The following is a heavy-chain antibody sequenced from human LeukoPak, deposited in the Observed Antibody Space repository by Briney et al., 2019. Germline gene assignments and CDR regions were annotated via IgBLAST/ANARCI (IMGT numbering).Heavy chain of an antibody. CDR3: AREDCSGGSCYSNNLYY. D-gene: IGHD2-15*01. CDR1: GFTFSDYY. J-gene: IGHJ4*02. CDR2: ISSSGSTI. V-gene: IGHV3-11*01. Sequence: GGSLRLSCAASGFTFSDYYMSWIRQAPGKGLEWVPYISSSGSTIYYADSVKGRFTISRDNAKNSLYLQMNSLRAEDTAVYYCAREDCSGGSCYSNNLYYWGQGTLVTVSS.